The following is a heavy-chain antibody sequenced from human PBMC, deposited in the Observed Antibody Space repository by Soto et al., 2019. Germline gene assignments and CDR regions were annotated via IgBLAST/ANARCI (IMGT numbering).Heavy chain of an antibody. D-gene: IGHD3-10*01. J-gene: IGHJ6*02. CDR1: GGTVSSYA. CDR3: ARSGARPGDYYYGMDV. V-gene: IGHV1-69*12. CDR2: IIPIFGTA. Sequence: QVQLVQSGAAVKKPGSSVKVSCKASGGTVSSYAISWVRQAPGQGLEWMGGIIPIFGTADYAQKFQGRVTITADESTSTAYMELSSLRSEDTAVYYCARSGARPGDYYYGMDVWGQGTTVTVSS.